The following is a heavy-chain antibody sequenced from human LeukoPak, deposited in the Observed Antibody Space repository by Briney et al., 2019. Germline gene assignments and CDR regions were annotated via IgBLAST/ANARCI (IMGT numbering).Heavy chain of an antibody. D-gene: IGHD3-3*01. V-gene: IGHV3-30-3*01. CDR3: ARESVTIFGDAFDI. CDR2: ISYDGSNK. Sequence: PGGSLRLSCAASGFTFSIYAMHWVRQAPGKGLEWVAVISYDGSNKYYADSVKGRFTISRDNSKNTLYLQMNSLRAEDTAVYYCARESVTIFGDAFDIWGQGTMVTVSS. J-gene: IGHJ3*02. CDR1: GFTFSIYA.